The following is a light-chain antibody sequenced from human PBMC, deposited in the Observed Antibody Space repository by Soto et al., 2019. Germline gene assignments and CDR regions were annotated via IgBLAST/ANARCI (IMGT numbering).Light chain of an antibody. V-gene: IGKV3-20*01. CDR2: RAS. CDR1: QSVSGSY. CDR3: QQYTTSPLT. J-gene: IGKJ4*01. Sequence: EIVLTQSPGTLSFSPGERATLSCRASQSVSGSYLAWYQQKPGQAPRLVIYRASSRATGIPDRFSGSGSGTDFTLTINRLEPEDFAVYYCQQYTTSPLTFGGGTKVEIK.